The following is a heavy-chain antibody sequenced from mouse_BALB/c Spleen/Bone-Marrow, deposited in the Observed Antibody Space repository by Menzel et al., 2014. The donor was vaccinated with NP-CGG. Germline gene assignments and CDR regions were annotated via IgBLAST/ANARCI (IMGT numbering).Heavy chain of an antibody. CDR2: IYPGSGST. J-gene: IGHJ1*01. CDR1: GYTFTSYW. CDR3: TRGDGNYWYFDV. Sequence: LKESGSELVRPGASVKLSCKASGYTFTSYWMHWVKQRHGQGLEWIGNIYPGSGSTNYDEKFKSKGTLTVDTSSSTAYMHLSGLTSEDSAVYYCTRGDGNYWYFDVWGAGTTVTVSS. V-gene: IGHV1S22*01. D-gene: IGHD2-1*01.